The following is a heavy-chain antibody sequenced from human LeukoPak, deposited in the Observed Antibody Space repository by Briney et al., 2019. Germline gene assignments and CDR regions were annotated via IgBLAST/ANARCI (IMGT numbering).Heavy chain of an antibody. D-gene: IGHD4-17*01. V-gene: IGHV3-21*01. J-gene: IGHJ3*02. CDR2: ISSSSSSYI. CDR1: GFTFSSYS. Sequence: GESLKISCAASGFTFSSYSMNWVRQAPGKGLEWVSSISSSSSSYIYYADSVKGRFTISRDNAKNSLYLQMNSLRAEDTAVYYCARDRDYGDYRDAFDIWGQGTMVTVSS. CDR3: ARDRDYGDYRDAFDI.